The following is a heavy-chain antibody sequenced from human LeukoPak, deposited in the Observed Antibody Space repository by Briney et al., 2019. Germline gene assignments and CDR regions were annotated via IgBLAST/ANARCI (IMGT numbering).Heavy chain of an antibody. D-gene: IGHD2-2*01. Sequence: TLSLTCAISGASVSSNSAAWNWIRQSPSRGLEWLGRTYYRSKWYNDYAVSVKSRITINPDTSKNQFSLQLNSVTPEDTAVYYCARDMAAAIWDDYYYGMDVWGQGTTVTVSS. J-gene: IGHJ6*02. CDR3: ARDMAAAIWDDYYYGMDV. CDR2: TYYRSKWYN. CDR1: GASVSSNSAA. V-gene: IGHV6-1*01.